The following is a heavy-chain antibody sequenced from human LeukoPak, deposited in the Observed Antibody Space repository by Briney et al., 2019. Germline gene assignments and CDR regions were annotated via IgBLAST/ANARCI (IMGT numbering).Heavy chain of an antibody. J-gene: IGHJ5*02. V-gene: IGHV4-34*01. CDR3: ARGERVSRRFDP. CDR2: INHSGST. Sequence: SETLSLTCAVYGGSFSGYYWSWIRQPPGKGLEWIGEINHSGSTNYNPSLKSRVTISVDTSKNQFSLKLSSVTAADTAVYYCARGERVSRRFDPWGQGTLVIVSS. CDR1: GGSFSGYY.